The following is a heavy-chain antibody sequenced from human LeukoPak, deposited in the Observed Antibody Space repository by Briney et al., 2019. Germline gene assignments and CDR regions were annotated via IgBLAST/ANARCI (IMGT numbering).Heavy chain of an antibody. Sequence: GASVKVSCKASGYTFTCYYMHWVRQAPGQGLEWMGRINPNSGGTNYAQKFQGRVTMTRDTSISTAYMELSRLRSDDTAVYYCASEPQYSYDSSLRGPWGQGTLVTVSS. CDR1: GYTFTCYY. V-gene: IGHV1-2*06. CDR2: INPNSGGT. J-gene: IGHJ5*02. CDR3: ASEPQYSYDSSLRGP. D-gene: IGHD3-22*01.